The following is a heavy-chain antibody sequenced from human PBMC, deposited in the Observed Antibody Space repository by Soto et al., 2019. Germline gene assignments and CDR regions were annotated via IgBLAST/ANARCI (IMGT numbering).Heavy chain of an antibody. D-gene: IGHD5-12*01. Sequence: QVQLVQSGAEVKKPGSSVKVSCKASGGTFSSYAISWVRQAPGQGLEWMGGIIPIFGTANYAQKFQGRVTITADESTSTAYMELSSLRSEVTAVYYCARGALVEATTYYYYGMDVWGQGTTVTVSS. CDR3: ARGALVEATTYYYYGMDV. CDR2: IIPIFGTA. J-gene: IGHJ6*02. V-gene: IGHV1-69*01. CDR1: GGTFSSYA.